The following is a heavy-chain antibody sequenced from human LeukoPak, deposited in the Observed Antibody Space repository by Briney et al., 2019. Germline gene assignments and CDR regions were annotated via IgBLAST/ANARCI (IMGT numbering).Heavy chain of an antibody. J-gene: IGHJ3*02. V-gene: IGHV3-23*01. CDR3: AKDLNSTYNYDSSGYEDAFDI. CDR2: ISNNGGYT. D-gene: IGHD3-22*01. Sequence: GGSLRLSCAASGFTFSSSAMSWVRQAPGKGLEWVSAISNNGGYTYYADSVQGRFTISRDNSKSTLCLQMNSLRAEDTAVYYCAKDLNSTYNYDSSGYEDAFDIWGQGTVVTVSS. CDR1: GFTFSSSA.